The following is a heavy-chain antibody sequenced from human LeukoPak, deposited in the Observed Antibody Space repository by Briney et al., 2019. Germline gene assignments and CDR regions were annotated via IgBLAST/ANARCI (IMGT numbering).Heavy chain of an antibody. J-gene: IGHJ4*02. CDR1: GVAFSTYW. Sequence: GGSLRLSCTASGVAFSTYWMHWVRQPPGKGLVWVSRINSDGRTTTNADSVKARFTISRDNAKNTVYPELSSLRAEDTAVYYCATVGESGADYFYWGQGTLGTGSS. CDR2: INSDGRTT. V-gene: IGHV3-74*01. D-gene: IGHD2/OR15-2a*01. CDR3: ATVGESGADYFY.